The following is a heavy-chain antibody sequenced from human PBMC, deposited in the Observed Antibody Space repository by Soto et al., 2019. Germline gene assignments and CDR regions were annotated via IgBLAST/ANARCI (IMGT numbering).Heavy chain of an antibody. J-gene: IGHJ4*02. D-gene: IGHD4-17*01. CDR1: GGSISSYY. CDR3: ARKTTVTYFDY. V-gene: IGHV4-59*01. CDR2: IYYSGST. Sequence: SETLSLTCTVSGGSISSYYWSWIRQPPGKGLEWIGYIYYSGSTNYNPSLKSRVTISVDTSKNQLSLKLSSVTAADTAVYYCARKTTVTYFDYWGQGTLVTVS.